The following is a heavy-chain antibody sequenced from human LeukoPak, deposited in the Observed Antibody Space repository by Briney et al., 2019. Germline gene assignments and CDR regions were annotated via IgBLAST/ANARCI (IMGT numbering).Heavy chain of an antibody. Sequence: PGGSLRLSCAASGFTFSSYWMRWVRQAPGKGLVWVSRINSDGSSTSYADSVKGRFTISRDNAKNTLYLQMNSLRAEDTAVYYCARVGGSSWPYYYGMDVWGQGTTVTVSS. CDR1: GFTFSSYW. CDR3: ARVGGSSWPYYYGMDV. V-gene: IGHV3-74*01. D-gene: IGHD6-13*01. CDR2: INSDGSST. J-gene: IGHJ6*02.